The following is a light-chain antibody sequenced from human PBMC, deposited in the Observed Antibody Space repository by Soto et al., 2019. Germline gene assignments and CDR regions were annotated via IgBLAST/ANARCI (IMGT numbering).Light chain of an antibody. CDR1: QSVLYSSNNKNY. CDR3: HQYYSTPWT. Sequence: DIVMTQSPDSLAVSLGERATINCKSSQSVLYSSNNKNYLAWYQQKAGQPPKLLIYWASARESGVPDRFSGSGSGTDFTLTISSRHAEDVAVYSCHQYYSTPWTFGQGTKLEIK. CDR2: WAS. J-gene: IGKJ1*01. V-gene: IGKV4-1*01.